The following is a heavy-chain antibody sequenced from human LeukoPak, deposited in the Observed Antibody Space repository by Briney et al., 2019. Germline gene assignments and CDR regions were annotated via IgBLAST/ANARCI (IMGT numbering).Heavy chain of an antibody. CDR3: ARAHQPTWGRYYYGMDV. D-gene: IGHD3-16*01. J-gene: IGHJ6*02. Sequence: SETLSLTCTVSGGSVSSGSYYWSWIRQPPGKGLEWIGYIYYSGSTNYNPSLKSRVTISVDTSENQFSLKLSSVTAADTAVYYCARAHQPTWGRYYYGMDVWGQGTTVTVSS. CDR2: IYYSGST. CDR1: GGSVSSGSYY. V-gene: IGHV4-61*01.